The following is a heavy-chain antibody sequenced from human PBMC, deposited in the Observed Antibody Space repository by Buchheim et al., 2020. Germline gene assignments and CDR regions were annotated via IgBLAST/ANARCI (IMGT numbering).Heavy chain of an antibody. CDR3: ARDRVRGIFHYYYGMDV. V-gene: IGHV3-30-3*01. Sequence: QVQLVESGGGLVKPGGSLRLSCAASGFTFSSYAMHWVRQAPGKGLEWVAVISYDGSNKYYADSVKGRFTISRDNSKNTLYLQMNSLRAEDTAVYYCARDRVRGIFHYYYGMDVWGQGTT. CDR2: ISYDGSNK. D-gene: IGHD1-14*01. J-gene: IGHJ6*02. CDR1: GFTFSSYA.